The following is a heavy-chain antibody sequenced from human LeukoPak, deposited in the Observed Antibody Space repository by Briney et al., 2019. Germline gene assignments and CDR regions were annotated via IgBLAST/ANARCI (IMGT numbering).Heavy chain of an antibody. Sequence: ASVTVSFKASGYTFTSYGISWVRQAPGQGLEWMGWISAYNGNTNYAQKLQGRGTMTKDTSTSTAYMELRSLRSDDTAVYYCARDQSYYDILTGYYNVMGGWFDPWGQGTLVTVSS. V-gene: IGHV1-18*01. CDR2: ISAYNGNT. CDR3: ARDQSYYDILTGYYNVMGGWFDP. J-gene: IGHJ5*02. CDR1: GYTFTSYG. D-gene: IGHD3-9*01.